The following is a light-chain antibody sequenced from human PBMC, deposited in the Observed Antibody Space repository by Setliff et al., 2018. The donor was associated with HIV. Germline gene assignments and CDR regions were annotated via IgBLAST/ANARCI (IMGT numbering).Light chain of an antibody. V-gene: IGLV2-11*01. CDR2: DVT. Sequence: SALAQPRSVSGSPGQSVSISCTGTSSDVGGYNYVSWYQQHPGKAPKLMIYDVTKRPSGVPDRFSGSKSGNTASLTISGLQAEDEADYYCCSYAGSYGFYVFGTGTKVTV. CDR1: SSDVGGYNY. CDR3: CSYAGSYGFYV. J-gene: IGLJ1*01.